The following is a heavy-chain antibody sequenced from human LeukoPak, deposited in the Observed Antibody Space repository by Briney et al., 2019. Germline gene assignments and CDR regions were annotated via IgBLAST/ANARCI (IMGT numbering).Heavy chain of an antibody. CDR1: GFTFSSYW. CDR2: INPDGSGT. D-gene: IGHD3-10*01. Sequence: GGSLRLSCAASGFTFSSYWMHWVRQGPGKGLVWVSRINPDGSGTSHADSVKGRFTISGDNAKNTLYLQMNSLRAEDTAVYYCARDSGSGSYSGYWGLGTLVTVSS. CDR3: ARDSGSGSYSGY. J-gene: IGHJ4*02. V-gene: IGHV3-74*01.